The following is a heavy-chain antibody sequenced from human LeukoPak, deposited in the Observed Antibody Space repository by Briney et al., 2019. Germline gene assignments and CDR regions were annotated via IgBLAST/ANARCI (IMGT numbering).Heavy chain of an antibody. J-gene: IGHJ5*02. CDR3: ARDFTPGGGTVTSVRVDRFDP. CDR1: GYTFTSYG. CDR2: ISAYNGNT. V-gene: IGHV1-18*01. D-gene: IGHD4-17*01. Sequence: GASVKVSCKASGYTFTSYGISWVRQAPGQGLEWMGWISAYNGNTNYAQKLQGRVTMTTDTSTSTAYMELRSLRSDDTAVYYCARDFTPGGGTVTSVRVDRFDPWGQGTLVTVSS.